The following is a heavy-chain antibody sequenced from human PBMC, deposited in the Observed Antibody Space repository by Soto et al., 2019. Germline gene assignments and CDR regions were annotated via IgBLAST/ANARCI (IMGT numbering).Heavy chain of an antibody. D-gene: IGHD1-1*01. CDR3: DRGDQLSR. J-gene: IGHJ4*02. Sequence: GGSLRLSCSASGFTFSSDSMNWGRQAPGKGLEWVAYISSGSSTIYYADSVKGRFTISRDNAKNSLYLQMNSLRDEDTAVYSCDRGDQLSRWGQGTLVTVSS. CDR2: ISSGSSTI. V-gene: IGHV3-48*02. CDR1: GFTFSSDS.